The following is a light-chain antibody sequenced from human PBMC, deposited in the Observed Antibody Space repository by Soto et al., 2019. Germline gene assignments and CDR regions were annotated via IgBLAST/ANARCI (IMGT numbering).Light chain of an antibody. V-gene: IGKV1-12*01. CDR1: QGISNW. CDR2: IAS. CDR3: QHTKTNNLPIT. Sequence: DIQMTQSPSSVSASVGDRVTITCRARQGISNWLAWYQQKLGAAPKLLIYIASNLQSGVPSRFSGSGFGTDFTLTISSLQPEDFATYYCQHTKTNNLPITFGQGTRLEIK. J-gene: IGKJ5*01.